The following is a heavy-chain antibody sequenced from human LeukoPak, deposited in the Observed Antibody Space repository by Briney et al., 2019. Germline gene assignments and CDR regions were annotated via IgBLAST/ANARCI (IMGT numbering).Heavy chain of an antibody. CDR2: ISGSGGST. CDR3: AGSTVTTVSYYYGIDV. J-gene: IGHJ6*02. D-gene: IGHD4-17*01. V-gene: IGHV3-23*01. Sequence: GGSLRLSCAASGFTFSSYAMSWVRQAPGKGLEWVSAISGSGGSTYYADSLKGRFTISRDNSKNTLYLQMNSLRAEDTAVYYCAGSTVTTVSYYYGIDVCGQGTTVTVSS. CDR1: GFTFSSYA.